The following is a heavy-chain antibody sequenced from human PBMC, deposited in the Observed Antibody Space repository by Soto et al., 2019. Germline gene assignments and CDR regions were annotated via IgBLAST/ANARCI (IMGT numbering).Heavy chain of an antibody. J-gene: IGHJ6*02. CDR1: GYSFTTFA. D-gene: IGHD3-10*01. Sequence: QVQLVQSGAEVRKPGASVKVSCKASGYSFTTFAMPWARHAPGQRLEWMGWINGGNGDTRESQRLQGIVTITRNTYEHTCSQRLGSLGSENTAVYYGARGAEIVRGCDRFFYGIAVLGQGSTVIVSS. V-gene: IGHV1-3*01. CDR3: ARGAEIVRGCDRFFYGIAV. CDR2: INGGNGDT.